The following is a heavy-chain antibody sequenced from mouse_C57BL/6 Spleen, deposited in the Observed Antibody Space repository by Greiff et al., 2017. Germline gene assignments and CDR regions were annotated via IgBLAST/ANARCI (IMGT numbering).Heavy chain of an antibody. D-gene: IGHD1-1*01. Sequence: VHVKQSGTVLARPGASVKMSCKTSGYTFTSYWMHWVKQRPGQGLEWIGAIYPGNSDTSYNQKFKGKAKLTAVTSASTAYMELSSLANEDSAVYYCTRGGYYGSSSFFDYWGQGTTLTVSS. J-gene: IGHJ2*01. CDR2: IYPGNSDT. CDR1: GYTFTSYW. V-gene: IGHV1-5*01. CDR3: TRGGYYGSSSFFDY.